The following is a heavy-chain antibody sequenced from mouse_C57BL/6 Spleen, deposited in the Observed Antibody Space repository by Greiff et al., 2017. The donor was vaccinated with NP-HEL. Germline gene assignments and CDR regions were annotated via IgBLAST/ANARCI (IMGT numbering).Heavy chain of an antibody. J-gene: IGHJ2*01. CDR3: ARSPTMITFDY. Sequence: QVQLQQPGAELVRPGTSVKLSCKASGYTFTSYWMHWVKQRPGQGLEWIGVIDPSDSYTNYNQKFKGKATLTVDTSSSTAYMQLSSLTSEDSAVYYCARSPTMITFDYWGQGTTLTVSS. D-gene: IGHD2-4*01. V-gene: IGHV1-59*01. CDR2: IDPSDSYT. CDR1: GYTFTSYW.